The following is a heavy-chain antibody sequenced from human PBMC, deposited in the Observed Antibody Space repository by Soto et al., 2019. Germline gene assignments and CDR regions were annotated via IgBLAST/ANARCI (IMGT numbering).Heavy chain of an antibody. CDR3: VRDGWYSIQAPY. V-gene: IGHV3-33*01. CDR2: IWYDGSNK. Sequence: QVQLVESGGGVVQPGGSLRLSCAASGFTFSSHGMHWVRQAPGKGLEWVAVIWYDGSNKYYADSVKGRFTISRDDSKNMVYLQMNSLRAEDTAVYYCVRDGWYSIQAPYWGQGTLVTVSS. J-gene: IGHJ4*02. D-gene: IGHD6-19*01. CDR1: GFTFSSHG.